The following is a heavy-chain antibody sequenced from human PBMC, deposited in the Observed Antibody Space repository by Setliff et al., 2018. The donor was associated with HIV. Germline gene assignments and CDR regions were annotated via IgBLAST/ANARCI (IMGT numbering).Heavy chain of an antibody. CDR3: ARVFPPIRGAPFGTPPGAFDI. D-gene: IGHD2-15*01. CDR2: VHPTGST. CDR1: GDSMSPYY. V-gene: IGHV4-4*07. J-gene: IGHJ3*02. Sequence: SETLPLTCSVSGDSMSPYYWSWIRQSADKGLEWIGRVHPTGSTIYNPSLRSRVTMSVDTSKSQFSLKLSSVTAADTAMYYCARVFPPIRGAPFGTPPGAFDIWGQGTMVTVSS.